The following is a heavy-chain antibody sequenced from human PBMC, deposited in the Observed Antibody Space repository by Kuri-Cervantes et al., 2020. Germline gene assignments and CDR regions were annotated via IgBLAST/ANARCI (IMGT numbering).Heavy chain of an antibody. CDR3: ARGRVYSYGTYYFDY. V-gene: IGHV3-21*01. D-gene: IGHD5-18*01. Sequence: GESLKISCAASGFTFSSYSMNWVRQAPGKGLEWVSSISSSSSYIYYADSVKGRFTISRDNAKNSLYLQMNSLRAEDTAVYYCARGRVYSYGTYYFDYWGQGTLVTVSS. J-gene: IGHJ4*02. CDR2: ISSSSSYI. CDR1: GFTFSSYS.